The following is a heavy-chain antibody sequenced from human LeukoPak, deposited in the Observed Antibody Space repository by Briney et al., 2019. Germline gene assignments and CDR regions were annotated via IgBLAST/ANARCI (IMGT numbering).Heavy chain of an antibody. Sequence: GASVRVSGKTSGYTFIANYIHWVRRAPGQGFEWMGWINPNNGGTNYAQKFQGRVTMTRNTSISTAYMELSSLRSEDTAVYYCARGYCSGGSCYYDWFDPWGQGTLVTVSS. D-gene: IGHD2-15*01. J-gene: IGHJ5*02. CDR2: INPNNGGT. V-gene: IGHV1-2*02. CDR1: GYTFIANY. CDR3: ARGYCSGGSCYYDWFDP.